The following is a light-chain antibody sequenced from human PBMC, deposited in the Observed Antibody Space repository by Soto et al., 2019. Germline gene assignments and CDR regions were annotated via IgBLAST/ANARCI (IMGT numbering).Light chain of an antibody. V-gene: IGKV1-5*01. J-gene: IGKJ1*01. CDR3: QQYSPNSPWV. CDR1: QSPSNW. CDR2: DVS. Sequence: DIQMTQSPSTLSASVGDKVTITCRTSQSPSNWLAWYQHRPGKAPRLLIYDVSTLENGVPSRFSGSRSGTEFTLSISVLQPSDFATYYCQQYSPNSPWVFGQWTTVEFK.